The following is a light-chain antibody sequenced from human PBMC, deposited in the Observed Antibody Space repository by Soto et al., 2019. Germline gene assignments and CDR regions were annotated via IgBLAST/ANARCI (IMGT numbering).Light chain of an antibody. CDR1: QSVSSC. CDR3: QQRSNWPPT. Sequence: EIVLTQSPATLSLSPGERSSVSCRASQSVSSCLAWYQQKPGQAPRLLIYDASNRATGIPARFSGSGSGTDFTLTISSLEPEDFAVYYCQQRSNWPPTFGQGTRLEI. J-gene: IGKJ5*01. V-gene: IGKV3-11*01. CDR2: DAS.